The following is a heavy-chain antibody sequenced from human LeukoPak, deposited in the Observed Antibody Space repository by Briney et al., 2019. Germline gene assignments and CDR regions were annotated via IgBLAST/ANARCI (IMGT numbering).Heavy chain of an antibody. CDR3: ARGVWSGSTSFYCFDY. CDR2: IYYSGST. J-gene: IGHJ4*02. D-gene: IGHD2-2*01. Sequence: KPSETLSLTCTVSGGSISSSSYYWGWIRQPPGKGLEWIGSIYYSGSTYYNPSLKSRVTISVDTSKNQFSLKLSSVTAADTAVYYCARGVWSGSTSFYCFDYWGQGTLVTVSS. CDR1: GGSISSSSYY. V-gene: IGHV4-39*07.